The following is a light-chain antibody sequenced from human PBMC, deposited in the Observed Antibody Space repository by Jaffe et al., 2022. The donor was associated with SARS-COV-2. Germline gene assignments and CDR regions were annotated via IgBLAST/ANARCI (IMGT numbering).Light chain of an antibody. CDR3: NSRDISGNIRV. J-gene: IGLJ3*02. V-gene: IGLV3-19*01. Sequence: SSELTQDPAVSVALGQTVRVTCQGDSLRRFYANWYQQKPRQAPVLVIYGKNNRPSGIPDRFSGSTSGNTASLTITGAQAEDEADYYCNSRDISGNIRVFGGGTKLTVL. CDR2: GKN. CDR1: SLRRFY.